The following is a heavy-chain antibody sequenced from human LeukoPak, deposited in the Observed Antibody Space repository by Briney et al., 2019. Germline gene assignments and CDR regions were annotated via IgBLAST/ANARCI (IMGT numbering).Heavy chain of an antibody. J-gene: IGHJ4*02. V-gene: IGHV3-21*01. D-gene: IGHD3-9*01. CDR3: ARVPDILTGYYKD. CDR2: ISSSSSYI. CDR1: GFTFSSYS. Sequence: GGSLRLSCAASGFTFSSYSMNWVRQAPGKGLEWVSSISSSSSYIYYADSVKGRFTISRDNAKNSLYLQMNSLRAEDTAVYYCARVPDILTGYYKDWGQGTLVTVSS.